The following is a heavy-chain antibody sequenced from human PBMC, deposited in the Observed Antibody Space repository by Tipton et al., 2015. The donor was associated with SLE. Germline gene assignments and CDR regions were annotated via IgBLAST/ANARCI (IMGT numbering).Heavy chain of an antibody. D-gene: IGHD2/OR15-2a*01. Sequence: GLVKPSETLSLTCTVSGGSISNYCWSWIRQPPGEGLEWIGDICDIGITSYNPSLKSRVSISLDTSKNQFSLKLSSVTAADTAVYYSAGERLHLDGTENTFDIWGQGTMVTVSS. CDR3: AGERLHLDGTENTFDI. J-gene: IGHJ3*02. CDR1: GGSISNYC. V-gene: IGHV4-59*01. CDR2: ICDIGIT.